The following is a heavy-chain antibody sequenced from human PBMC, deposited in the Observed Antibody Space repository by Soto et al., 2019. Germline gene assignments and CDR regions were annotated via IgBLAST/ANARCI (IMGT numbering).Heavy chain of an antibody. CDR1: GFTFSSYS. CDR2: ISRSSSYI. CDR3: ARDAHTATASFDY. J-gene: IGHJ4*02. Sequence: GGSLRLSCAASGFTFSSYSMNWVRQAPGKGLEWVSSISRSSSYIYYADSVKGRFTISRDNAKNSLYLQMNSLRAEDTAVYYCARDAHTATASFDYWGQETLVTVSS. D-gene: IGHD5-18*01. V-gene: IGHV3-21*01.